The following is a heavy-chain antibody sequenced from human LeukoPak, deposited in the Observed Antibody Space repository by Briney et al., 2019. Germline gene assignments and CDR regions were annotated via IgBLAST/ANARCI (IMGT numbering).Heavy chain of an antibody. CDR3: ARMPAVVVAASYYYYYYVDV. Sequence: PSETLSLTCAVYDGSFSGYYWSWIRQPPGKGLEWIGEINHSGSTNYNPSLKSRVTISVDTSKSQFSLKLSSVTAADTAVYYCARMPAVVVAASYYYYYYVDVWGKGTTVTVSS. V-gene: IGHV4-34*01. D-gene: IGHD2-15*01. CDR2: INHSGST. J-gene: IGHJ6*03. CDR1: DGSFSGYY.